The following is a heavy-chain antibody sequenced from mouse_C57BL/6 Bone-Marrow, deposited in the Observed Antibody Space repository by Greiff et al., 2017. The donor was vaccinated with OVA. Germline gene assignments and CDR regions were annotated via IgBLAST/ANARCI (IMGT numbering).Heavy chain of an antibody. V-gene: IGHV1-26*01. CDR1: GYTFTDYY. D-gene: IGHD4-1*01. Sequence: VQLQQSGPELVNPGASVKISCTSSGYTFTDYYMNWVKQSHGKSLEWIGDINPNNGGTSYNQKFKGKATLTVDKSSSTAYMEHRSLTSEDSAVYYCARELTLLFDYWGQGTTLTVSS. CDR3: ARELTLLFDY. J-gene: IGHJ2*01. CDR2: INPNNGGT.